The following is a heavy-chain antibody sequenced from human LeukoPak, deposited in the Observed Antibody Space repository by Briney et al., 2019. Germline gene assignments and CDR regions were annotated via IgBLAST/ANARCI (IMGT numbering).Heavy chain of an antibody. J-gene: IGHJ4*02. CDR1: GFTGTSHY. CDR2: IYRGDGT. D-gene: IGHD2-21*02. Sequence: GGSLRLSCVASGFTGTSHYMSWVRQAPGKGLEWVSVIYRGDGTYYADSVKGRFTISRDNSRNTLYLQMNSLRAEDTAMYYCARDLPHNCGGDCPWVYWGQGTLVTVSS. V-gene: IGHV3-66*01. CDR3: ARDLPHNCGGDCPWVY.